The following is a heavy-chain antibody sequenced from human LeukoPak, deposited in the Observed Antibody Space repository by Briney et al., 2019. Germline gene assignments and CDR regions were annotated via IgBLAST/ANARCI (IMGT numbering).Heavy chain of an antibody. J-gene: IGHJ4*02. Sequence: PSETLSLTCAVYGGSFSGYYWSWIRQPPGKGLEWIGEINHSGSTNYNPSLKSRVTISVDTSKNQFSLKLSSVTAADTAVYYCARGLYGDYIFGYFDYWGQGTLVTVSS. CDR3: ARGLYGDYIFGYFDY. V-gene: IGHV4-34*01. CDR1: GGSFSGYY. D-gene: IGHD4-17*01. CDR2: INHSGST.